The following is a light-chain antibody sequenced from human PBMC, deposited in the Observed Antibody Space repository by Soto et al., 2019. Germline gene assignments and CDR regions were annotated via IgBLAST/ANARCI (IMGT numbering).Light chain of an antibody. CDR2: AAA. J-gene: IGKJ1*01. CDR3: LQDYDYPWT. V-gene: IGKV1-6*01. Sequence: AIQMTQSPSSLSASVGDRVTLTCRASQGIRNDVAWYQQKPGEAPKLLIYAAATLHNGVPSRFSGSGSGTDFTLTSSNLQPEYFATYYCLQDYDYPWTFGQGTKVEIK. CDR1: QGIRND.